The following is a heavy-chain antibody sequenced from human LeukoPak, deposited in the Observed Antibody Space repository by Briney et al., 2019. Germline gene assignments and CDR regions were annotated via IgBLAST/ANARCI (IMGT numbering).Heavy chain of an antibody. V-gene: IGHV4-59*01. CDR2: IYYSGST. J-gene: IGHJ6*03. CDR3: AREARYDFWSGYQANMDV. Sequence: SETLSLTCAVYGGSISSYYWSWIRQPPGKGLEWIGYIYYSGSTNYNPSLKSRVTISVDTSKNQFSLKLSSVTAADTAVYYCAREARYDFWSGYQANMDVWGKGTTVTVSS. D-gene: IGHD3-3*01. CDR1: GGSISSYY.